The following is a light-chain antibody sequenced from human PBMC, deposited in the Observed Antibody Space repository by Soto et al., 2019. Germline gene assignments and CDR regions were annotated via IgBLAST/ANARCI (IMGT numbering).Light chain of an antibody. CDR2: DVS. CDR3: SSFKSRVTYV. Sequence: QSVLTQPASVSGSPGQSITISCTGTSSDVGGHNSVSWYRQDRGKAPKLMIYDVSNRPSGVSDRFSGSKSGNTASLTISGLQTEDEADYSCSSFKSRVTYVFGTGTKVTVL. V-gene: IGLV2-14*01. CDR1: SSDVGGHNS. J-gene: IGLJ1*01.